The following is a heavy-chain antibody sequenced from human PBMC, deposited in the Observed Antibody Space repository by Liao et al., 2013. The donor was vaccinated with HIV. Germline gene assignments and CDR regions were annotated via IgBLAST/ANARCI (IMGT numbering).Heavy chain of an antibody. J-gene: IGHJ5*02. CDR3: AREIVVVLDGGAVERLNGFDP. Sequence: QVQLQESGPGLVKPSETLSLTCTVSGYSLTSSSFWGWIRQPPGKGLEWIGSIHHSGKSFYNPSLKSRLTISVDSSKNQFSLNLNSVTAADTAIYFCAREIVVVLDGGAVERLNGFDPWGQGTLVTVSS. CDR1: GYSLTSSSF. D-gene: IGHD2-21*01. CDR2: IHHSGKS. V-gene: IGHV4-38-2*02.